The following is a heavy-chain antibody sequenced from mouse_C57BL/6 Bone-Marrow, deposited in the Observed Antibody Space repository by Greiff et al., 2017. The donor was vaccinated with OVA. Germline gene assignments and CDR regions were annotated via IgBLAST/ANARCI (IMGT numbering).Heavy chain of an antibody. V-gene: IGHV1-81*01. D-gene: IGHD1-1*01. J-gene: IGHJ1*03. CDR3: ARNRGTTVVKGGYVDV. Sequence: VKLQESGAELARPGASVKLSCKASGYTFTSYGISWVKQRTGQGLEWIGEIYPRSGNTYYNEKFKSKATLTVDKSSSTAYMQLSSLTSEDSAVYYCARNRGTTVVKGGYVDVWGTGTTVTVSS. CDR1: GYTFTSYG. CDR2: IYPRSGNT.